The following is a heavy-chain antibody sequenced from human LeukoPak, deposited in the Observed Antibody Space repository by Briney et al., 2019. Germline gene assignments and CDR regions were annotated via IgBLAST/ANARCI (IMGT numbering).Heavy chain of an antibody. D-gene: IGHD2-2*01. CDR2: IYYSGST. J-gene: IGHJ4*02. Sequence: SETLSLTCTVSGGSISSYYWSWIRQPPGKGLVWIGYIYYSGSTNYNPSLKSRVTISVDTSKNQFSLKLSSVTAADTAVYYCARELSYCSSTSCYPAYYFDYWGQGTLVTVSS. V-gene: IGHV4-59*01. CDR1: GGSISSYY. CDR3: ARELSYCSSTSCYPAYYFDY.